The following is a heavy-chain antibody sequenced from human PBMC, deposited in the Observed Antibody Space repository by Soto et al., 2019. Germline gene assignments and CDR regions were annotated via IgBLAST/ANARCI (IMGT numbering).Heavy chain of an antibody. Sequence: GGSLRLSCAASGFTFSSYAMSWVRQAPGKGLEWVSAISGSGGSTYYADSVKGRFTISRDNSKNTLYLQMNSLRAEDTAVYYCAKDYILTGCYVPLPFDYWGQGTLVTVSS. J-gene: IGHJ4*02. D-gene: IGHD3-9*01. V-gene: IGHV3-23*01. CDR1: GFTFSSYA. CDR2: ISGSGGST. CDR3: AKDYILTGCYVPLPFDY.